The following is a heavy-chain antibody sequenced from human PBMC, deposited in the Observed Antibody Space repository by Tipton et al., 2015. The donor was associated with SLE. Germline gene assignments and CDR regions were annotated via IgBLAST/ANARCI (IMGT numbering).Heavy chain of an antibody. CDR3: ARTGELFDY. CDR1: GGSVSSYY. Sequence: PSLTCTVSGGSVSSYYWSWIRQPPGKGLEWIGYIYYSGSTNYNPSLKSRVTISVDTSKNQFSLKLSSVTAADTAVYYCARTGELFDYWGQGTMVTVSS. J-gene: IGHJ4*03. CDR2: IYYSGST. D-gene: IGHD1-26*01. V-gene: IGHV4-59*02.